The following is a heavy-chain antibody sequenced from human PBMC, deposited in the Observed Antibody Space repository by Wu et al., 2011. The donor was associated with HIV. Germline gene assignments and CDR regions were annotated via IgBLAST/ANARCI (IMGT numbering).Heavy chain of an antibody. CDR3: AALGGSWEVDNWFDP. CDR1: GGTFSYYA. Sequence: QVQLVQSGAEVKKPGSSVKVSCKASGGTFSYYAISWVRQSPGQGLEWMGGIIPIFGSSNYAQKFQGRFTITADKSTSTAYMELSSLRSEDTAVYYCAALGGSWEVDNWFDPWGQGTLVTVSS. D-gene: IGHD2-15*01. V-gene: IGHV1-69*06. J-gene: IGHJ5*02. CDR2: IIPIFGSS.